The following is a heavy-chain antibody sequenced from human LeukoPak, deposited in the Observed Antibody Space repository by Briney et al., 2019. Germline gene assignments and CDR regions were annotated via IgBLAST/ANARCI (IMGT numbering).Heavy chain of an antibody. CDR1: GFTFSSYW. Sequence: GGSLRLSCSASGFTFSSYWMHWVRQAPGKGLVWVSRIDTDGSITTYADSVKGRFTISRDNAKNTLFLQMNSLRAEDTAVYHCARGRGEWELLYYFDYWGQGTVVTVSS. D-gene: IGHD1-26*01. V-gene: IGHV3-74*01. J-gene: IGHJ4*02. CDR3: ARGRGEWELLYYFDY. CDR2: IDTDGSIT.